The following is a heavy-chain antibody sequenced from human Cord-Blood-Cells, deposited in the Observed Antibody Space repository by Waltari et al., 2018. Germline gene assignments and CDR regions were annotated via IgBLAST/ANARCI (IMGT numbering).Heavy chain of an antibody. CDR1: GFTFSSYA. Sequence: QVQLVESGGGVVQPGRSLRLSCAASGFTFSSYAMHWVRQAPGKGLEWVAVISYDGSNKYYADSVKGRFTISRDNSKNTLYLQMNSLRAEDTAVYYCARDQLNYYYGMDVWGQGTTVTVSS. J-gene: IGHJ6*02. V-gene: IGHV3-30-3*01. CDR2: ISYDGSNK. CDR3: ARDQLNYYYGMDV.